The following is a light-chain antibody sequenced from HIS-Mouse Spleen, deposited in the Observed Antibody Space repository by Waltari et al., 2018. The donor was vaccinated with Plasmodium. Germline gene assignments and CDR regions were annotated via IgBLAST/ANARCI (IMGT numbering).Light chain of an antibody. CDR2: AAS. J-gene: IGKJ1*01. CDR3: QQSYSTWM. CDR1: QSISSY. V-gene: IGKV1-39*01. Sequence: DIQMTQSPSSLSASVGDRVTITCRASQSISSYLNWYQQKPGKAPKLLIYAASSLQSGVPSRFSGSGSGTDFNLTSSRLQPEYFATYYCQQSYSTWMFGQGTKVEIK.